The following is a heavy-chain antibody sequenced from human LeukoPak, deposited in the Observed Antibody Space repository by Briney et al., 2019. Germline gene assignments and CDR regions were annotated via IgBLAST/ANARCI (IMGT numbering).Heavy chain of an antibody. CDR1: GGTFSSYA. V-gene: IGHV1-69*04. CDR3: ARDSSSSGDAFDI. J-gene: IGHJ3*02. CDR2: IIPIFGIA. Sequence: SVKVSCKASGGTFSSYAISWVRQAPGQGLEWMGRIIPIFGIANYAQKFQGRVTITADKSTSTAYMELSSLRSEDTAVYYCARDSSSSGDAFDIWGQGTMATVSS. D-gene: IGHD6-19*01.